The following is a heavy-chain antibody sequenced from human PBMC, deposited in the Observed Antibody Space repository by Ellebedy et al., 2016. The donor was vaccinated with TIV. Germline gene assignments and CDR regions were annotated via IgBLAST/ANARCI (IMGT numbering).Heavy chain of an antibody. CDR2: INQEGFEK. D-gene: IGHD3-16*01. CDR1: GFTFSTYW. V-gene: IGHV3-7*03. Sequence: GESLKISCAASGFTFSTYWMTWVRQAPGKGLEWVANINQEGFEKYYVDSLKGRFTISRDNAKNSLYLQLYNLRAEDTAVYYCARLDDYVCDFWGQGTLVTVSS. J-gene: IGHJ4*02. CDR3: ARLDDYVCDF.